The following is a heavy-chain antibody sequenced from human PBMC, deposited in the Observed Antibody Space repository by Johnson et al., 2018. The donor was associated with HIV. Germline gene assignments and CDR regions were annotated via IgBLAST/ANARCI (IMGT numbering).Heavy chain of an antibody. J-gene: IGHJ3*02. CDR2: LLHDANGQ. V-gene: IGHV3-30*18. Sequence: QVQLVESGGGVIRPGGSLRLSCAASQFSFSNYGMHWVRQAPGKGLRWVPILLHDANGQHYADSVKGRFAISRDNSKNMLYLQMNSLRAEDTAVYYCAKGIAAPHDAFDIWGQGTMVTVSS. CDR3: AKGIAAPHDAFDI. CDR1: QFSFSNYG. D-gene: IGHD6-6*01.